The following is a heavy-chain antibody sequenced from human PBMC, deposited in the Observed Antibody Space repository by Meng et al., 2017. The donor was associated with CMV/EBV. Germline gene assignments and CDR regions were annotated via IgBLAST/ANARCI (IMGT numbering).Heavy chain of an antibody. J-gene: IGHJ4*02. Sequence: ASGYTFTSYDINWVRQATGQGLEWMGWMNPNSGNTGYAQKFQGRVTMTRNTSIGTAYMELSSLRSEDTAVYYCASLPVYGDYVRDYWGQGTLVTVSS. CDR3: ASLPVYGDYVRDY. D-gene: IGHD4-17*01. V-gene: IGHV1-8*01. CDR1: GYTFTSYD. CDR2: MNPNSGNT.